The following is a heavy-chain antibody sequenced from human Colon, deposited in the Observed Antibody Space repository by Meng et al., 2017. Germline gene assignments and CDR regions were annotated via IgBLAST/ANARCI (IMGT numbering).Heavy chain of an antibody. Sequence: QFHRVESGVEVKKPGGSVKVSCKASGYTFTTYGISWVRQAPGQGLEWMGWINPKSGGTNIPQKFQGKVTMTRDASINTFYMELNRLTNDDTAVYYCARAGINTWYFDNWLDPWGQGTLVTVSS. D-gene: IGHD6-13*01. J-gene: IGHJ5*02. CDR2: INPKSGGT. CDR1: GYTFTTYG. V-gene: IGHV1-2*02. CDR3: ARAGINTWYFDNWLDP.